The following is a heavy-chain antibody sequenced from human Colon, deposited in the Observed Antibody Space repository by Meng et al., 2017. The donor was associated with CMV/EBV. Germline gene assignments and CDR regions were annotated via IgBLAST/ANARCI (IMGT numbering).Heavy chain of an antibody. CDR3: AKGTMTPAGGSLNYYDS. CDR1: GFSFSDYN. CDR2: ISGSGNTV. J-gene: IGHJ4*02. V-gene: IGHV3-23*01. D-gene: IGHD2-2*01. Sequence: GESLKISCVASGFSFSDYNMNWVRQAPGKGLEWVSIISGSGNTVYYADSVKGRFSISRDNSKNTLFLQMDSLRAEDTAMYYCAKGTMTPAGGSLNYYDSWGQGTLVTVSS.